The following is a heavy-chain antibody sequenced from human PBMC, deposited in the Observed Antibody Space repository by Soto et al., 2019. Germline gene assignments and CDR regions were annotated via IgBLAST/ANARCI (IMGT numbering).Heavy chain of an antibody. V-gene: IGHV4-30-4*01. J-gene: IGHJ4*02. CDR3: ARVSDRYSSSWYVSGGDY. D-gene: IGHD6-13*01. CDR1: GGSISSGDYY. Sequence: SETLSLTCTVSGGSISSGDYYWSWIRQPPGKGLEWIGYIYYSGSTYYNPSLKSRVTISVDTSKNQFSLKLSSVTVADTAVYYCARVSDRYSSSWYVSGGDYWGQGTLVTVSS. CDR2: IYYSGST.